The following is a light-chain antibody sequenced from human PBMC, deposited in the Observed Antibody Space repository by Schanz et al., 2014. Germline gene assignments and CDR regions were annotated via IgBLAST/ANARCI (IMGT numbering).Light chain of an antibody. Sequence: QSALTQPRSVSGSPGQSVTISCTGTSSDVGGYNYVSWYQQHPGKAPQLMIHDVTKRPSGVPDRFSGSKSGNTASLTISGLQAEDEADYFCCSYAARNKWVFGGGTKLTVL. CDR3: CSYAARNKWV. V-gene: IGLV2-11*01. J-gene: IGLJ3*02. CDR2: DVT. CDR1: SSDVGGYNY.